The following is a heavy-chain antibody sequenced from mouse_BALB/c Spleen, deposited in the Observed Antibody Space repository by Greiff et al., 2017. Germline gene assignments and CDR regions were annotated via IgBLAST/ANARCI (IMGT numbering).Heavy chain of an antibody. J-gene: IGHJ4*01. V-gene: IGHV1-7*01. CDR3: ARWGLLRAMDY. Sequence: QVQLQQSGAELAKPGASVKMSCKASGYTFTSYWMHWVKQRPGQGLEWIGYINPSTGYTEYNQKFKDKATLTADKSSSTAYMQLSSLTSEDSAVYYCARWGLLRAMDYWGQGTSVTGSS. CDR1: GYTFTSYW. CDR2: INPSTGYT. D-gene: IGHD2-3*01.